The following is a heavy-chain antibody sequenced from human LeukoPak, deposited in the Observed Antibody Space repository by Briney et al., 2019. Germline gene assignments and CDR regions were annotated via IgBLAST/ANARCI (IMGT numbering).Heavy chain of an antibody. V-gene: IGHV3-23*01. CDR3: AKDPDYGSGSYSD. Sequence: GGSLRVSCAASGFTFSSYAMSWVRQAPGKGLEWVSAISGSGGSTYYADSVKGRFTISRDNSKNTLYLQMNSLRAEDTAAYYCAKDPDYGSGSYSDWGQGTLVTVSS. D-gene: IGHD3-10*01. CDR1: GFTFSSYA. CDR2: ISGSGGST. J-gene: IGHJ4*02.